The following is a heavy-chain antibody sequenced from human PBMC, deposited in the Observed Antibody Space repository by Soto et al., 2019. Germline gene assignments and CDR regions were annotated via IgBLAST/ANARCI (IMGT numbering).Heavy chain of an antibody. J-gene: IGHJ6*02. CDR2: IIPLHNTA. D-gene: IGHD1-1*01. CDR3: AIWSHWNPLDFRGMDV. V-gene: IGHV1-69*06. CDR1: GGAFTDFG. Sequence: QVQLLLSGAEVKKPGSSVKVSCKVSGGAFTDFGLNWVRHVPGQGLAWLGGIIPLHNTANYSLTFLGRGSVTADITSSTVHMHLSGLTSDDTATNTCAIWSHWNPLDFRGMDVWGQGTTVTVSS.